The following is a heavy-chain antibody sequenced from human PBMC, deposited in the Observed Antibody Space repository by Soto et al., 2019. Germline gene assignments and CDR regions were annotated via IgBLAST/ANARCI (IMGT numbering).Heavy chain of an antibody. CDR1: GYTFTSYD. CDR2: MNPNSGNT. D-gene: IGHD2-2*01. J-gene: IGHJ6*03. V-gene: IGHV1-8*01. Sequence: ASVKVSCKASGYTFTSYDINWVRQATGQGLEWMGWMNPNSGNTGYAQKFQGRVTMTRNTSISTAYMELSSLRSEDTAVYYCARARRNLVVPAAMIYYYYMDVWGEGTTVTVSS. CDR3: ARARRNLVVPAAMIYYYYMDV.